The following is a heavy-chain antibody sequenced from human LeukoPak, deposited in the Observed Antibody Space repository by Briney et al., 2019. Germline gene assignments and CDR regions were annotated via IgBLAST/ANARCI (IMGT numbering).Heavy chain of an antibody. V-gene: IGHV3-23*01. CDR1: GFTFGSYA. J-gene: IGHJ4*02. Sequence: GGSLRLSCAASGFTFGSYAMSWVRQAPGKGLEWVSAISGSGGSTYYADSVKGRFSISRDNSKNTLYLQMNSLGAEDTAVYYCAKRLDYFDYWGQGTLVTVSS. CDR2: ISGSGGST. CDR3: AKRLDYFDY.